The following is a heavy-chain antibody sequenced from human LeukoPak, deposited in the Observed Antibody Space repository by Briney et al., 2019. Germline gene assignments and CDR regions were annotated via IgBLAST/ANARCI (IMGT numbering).Heavy chain of an antibody. V-gene: IGHV1-8*01. D-gene: IGHD4-17*01. J-gene: IGHJ4*02. Sequence: VKVSCMASGYTFTSYDINWVRQATGQGLEWMGWMNPNSGNTGYAQKFQGRVTMTRNTSISTAYMELSSLRSEGTAVYYCARGRWGNDYGDEGYWGQGTLVTVSS. CDR2: MNPNSGNT. CDR1: GYTFTSYD. CDR3: ARGRWGNDYGDEGY.